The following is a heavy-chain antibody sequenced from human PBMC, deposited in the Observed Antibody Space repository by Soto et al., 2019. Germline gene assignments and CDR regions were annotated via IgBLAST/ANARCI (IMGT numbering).Heavy chain of an antibody. CDR3: ARGRTRITIFGVVTRPYYYYGMDV. D-gene: IGHD3-3*01. J-gene: IGHJ6*02. Sequence: GASVKVSCKASGYTFTSYDINCVRQATGQGLEWMGWMNPNSGNTGYAQKFQGRVTMTRNTSISTAYMELSSLRSEDTAVYYCARGRTRITIFGVVTRPYYYYGMDVWGQGTTVTSP. CDR1: GYTFTSYD. CDR2: MNPNSGNT. V-gene: IGHV1-8*01.